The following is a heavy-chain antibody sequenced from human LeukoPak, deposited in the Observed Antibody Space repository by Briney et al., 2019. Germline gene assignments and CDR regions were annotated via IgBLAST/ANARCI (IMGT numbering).Heavy chain of an antibody. V-gene: IGHV4-38-2*01. D-gene: IGHD3-3*01. CDR3: ARHXXWSGXXXDY. CDR1: GYSISSGYY. CDR2: IYHSGNI. J-gene: IGHJ4*02. Sequence: SETLSLTCAVSGYSISSGYYWGWIRQPPGKGLEWIGSIYHSGNIYYNPSLKSRVTISVDTSKNRISLKLSSVTATDTAVYYCARHXXWSGXXXDYWGQG.